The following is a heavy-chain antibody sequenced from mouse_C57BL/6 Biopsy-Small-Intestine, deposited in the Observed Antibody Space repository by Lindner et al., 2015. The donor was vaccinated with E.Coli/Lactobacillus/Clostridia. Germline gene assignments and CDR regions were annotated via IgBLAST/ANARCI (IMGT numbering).Heavy chain of an antibody. J-gene: IGHJ4*01. CDR2: IYPGDGNT. CDR3: ARREAYYSDYYAMDY. Sequence: VQLQESGPELVKPGASVKISCKTSGYAISSSWMNWVKQRPGKGLEWIGRIYPGDGNTNYNGKFKDKATLTADKPSSTAYMQLSSLTSEDSAVYFCARREAYYSDYYAMDYWGQGTSVTVSS. V-gene: IGHV1-82*01. D-gene: IGHD2-12*01. CDR1: GYAISSSW.